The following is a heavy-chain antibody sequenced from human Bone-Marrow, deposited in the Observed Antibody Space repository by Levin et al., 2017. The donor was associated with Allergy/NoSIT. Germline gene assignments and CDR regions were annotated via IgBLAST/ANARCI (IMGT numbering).Heavy chain of an antibody. V-gene: IGHV1-18*01. CDR2: ISAYNGNT. CDR3: ARDPPEGPGGSTWVQWLRGADAFDI. J-gene: IGHJ3*02. CDR1: GYTFTSYG. Sequence: HGESLKISCKASGYTFTSYGISWVRQAPGQGLEWMGWISAYNGNTNYAQKLQGRVTMTTDTSTSTAYMELRSLRSDDTAVYYCARDPPEGPGGSTWVQWLRGADAFDIWGQGTMVTVSS. D-gene: IGHD5-12*01.